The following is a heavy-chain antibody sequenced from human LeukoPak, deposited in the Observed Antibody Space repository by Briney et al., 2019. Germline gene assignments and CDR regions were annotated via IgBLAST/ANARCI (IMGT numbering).Heavy chain of an antibody. J-gene: IGHJ4*02. Sequence: GGSLRLSCAVSGFAFGSEAMSWVRQSPARGLEWVASISPGGGTTYYADYVKGRFTISRDNAKNSLYLQMNSLRAEDTAVYYCARDRRATTFYYGSGSFDYWGQGTLVTVSS. CDR2: ISPGGGTT. CDR1: GFAFGSEA. D-gene: IGHD3-10*01. V-gene: IGHV3-23*01. CDR3: ARDRRATTFYYGSGSFDY.